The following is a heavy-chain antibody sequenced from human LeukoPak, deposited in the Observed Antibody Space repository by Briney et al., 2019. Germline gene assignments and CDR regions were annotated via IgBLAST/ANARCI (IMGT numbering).Heavy chain of an antibody. V-gene: IGHV3-23*01. J-gene: IGHJ6*02. CDR3: AKDRNPSSWSYYGMDV. CDR1: GFAFSSQA. D-gene: IGHD6-13*01. CDR2: ICGSGGST. Sequence: GGSLRLSCAVSGFAFSSQAMGWVRPAPGRGLEWGSAICGSGGSTYYAVSVKGRFTISRDNSKNTLYLPLNSLRAEDTAVYYCAKDRNPSSWSYYGMDVWGQGTTVTVSS.